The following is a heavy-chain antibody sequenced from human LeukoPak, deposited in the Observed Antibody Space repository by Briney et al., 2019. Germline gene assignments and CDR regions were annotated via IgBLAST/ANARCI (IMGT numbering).Heavy chain of an antibody. Sequence: ALVKISCKTSGYSFGGYYIHWVRQAPGQGLEWMGRINPNSANTKYAQKFQGRVTMARDTSTNTVFMELSSLRSDDTAVYYCARDGAYSLGLIWLDPWGQGTLVSVSS. D-gene: IGHD5-18*01. V-gene: IGHV1-2*06. J-gene: IGHJ5*02. CDR1: GYSFGGYY. CDR2: INPNSANT. CDR3: ARDGAYSLGLIWLDP.